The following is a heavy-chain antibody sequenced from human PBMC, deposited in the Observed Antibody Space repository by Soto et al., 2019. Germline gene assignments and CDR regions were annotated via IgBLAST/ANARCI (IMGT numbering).Heavy chain of an antibody. J-gene: IGHJ6*02. V-gene: IGHV1-24*01. CDR3: ATNRYYYGSGSYYNPLGYYYGMDV. D-gene: IGHD3-10*01. CDR1: GYTLTELS. Sequence: GASVKVSCKVSGYTLTELSMHWVRQAPGKGLEWMGGFDPEDGETIYAQKIQGRVTMTEDTSTDTAYMELISLRSEDTAVYYCATNRYYYGSGSYYNPLGYYYGMDVWGQGTTVTVSS. CDR2: FDPEDGET.